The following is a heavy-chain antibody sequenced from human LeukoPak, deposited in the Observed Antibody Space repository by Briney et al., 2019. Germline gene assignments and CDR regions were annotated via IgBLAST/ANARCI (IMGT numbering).Heavy chain of an antibody. J-gene: IGHJ4*02. CDR1: GFTFSSYG. V-gene: IGHV3-30*18. CDR3: AKDQGSLPELLVDY. D-gene: IGHD1-26*01. Sequence: GGSLRLSCAASGFTFSSYGMHWVRRAPGKGLEWVAVISYDGSNKYYADSVKGRFTISRDNSKNTLYLQMNSLRAEDTAVYYCAKDQGSLPELLVDYWGQGTLVTVSS. CDR2: ISYDGSNK.